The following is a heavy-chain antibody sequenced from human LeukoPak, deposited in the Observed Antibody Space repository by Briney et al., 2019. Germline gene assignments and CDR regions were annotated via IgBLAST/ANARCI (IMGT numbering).Heavy chain of an antibody. J-gene: IGHJ4*02. V-gene: IGHV3-48*03. D-gene: IGHD6-19*01. CDR1: GFTFSGYD. CDR3: ARDLTVAGPIDC. Sequence: GGSLRLSCAASGFTFSGYDMNWVRQAPGKGLEWISYIGTSGNTIYYADSVKGRFTISRDNAQSSLHLQMNRLRAEDTAIYYCARDLTVAGPIDCWGQGTLVTVSS. CDR2: IGTSGNTI.